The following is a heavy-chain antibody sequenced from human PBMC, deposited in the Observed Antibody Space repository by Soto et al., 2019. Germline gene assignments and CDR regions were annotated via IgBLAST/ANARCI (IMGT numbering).Heavy chain of an antibody. J-gene: IGHJ3*01. Sequence: QITLKESGPTVVKPTQTLTLTCNFSGFSLTTNGVGVGWIRQPPGKAPEWLALIYWDDDRRYSPSLRSRLTISTDISKSHVVLTLTDMGPVDAATYFCVHHVTGGCFDVWGQGTRVTVSS. CDR3: VHHVTGGCFDV. V-gene: IGHV2-5*02. D-gene: IGHD3-10*02. CDR1: GFSLTTNGVG. CDR2: IYWDDDR.